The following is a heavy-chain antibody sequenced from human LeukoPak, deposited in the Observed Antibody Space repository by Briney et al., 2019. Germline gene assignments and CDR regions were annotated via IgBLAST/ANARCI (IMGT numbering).Heavy chain of an antibody. V-gene: IGHV5-10-1*01. Sequence: GESLRISCKGAEYSIPITWPTWWRQMPGKAREWLGRIDPSDSYITYSPSFQGHITISADKSTNTAYLQWSSLEPLDNGIYYCASSTPGYSSGWSNHWGQGTQVTVSS. D-gene: IGHD6-19*01. J-gene: IGHJ4*02. CDR3: ASSTPGYSSGWSNH. CDR1: EYSIPITW. CDR2: IDPSDSYI.